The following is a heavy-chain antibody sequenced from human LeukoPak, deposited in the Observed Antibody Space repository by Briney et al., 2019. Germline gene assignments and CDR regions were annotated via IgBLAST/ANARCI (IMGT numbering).Heavy chain of an antibody. V-gene: IGHV3-23*01. J-gene: IGHJ4*02. Sequence: TGGSLRLSCAASGFTFSSYAMSWVRQAPGKGLEWVSAISGSGGSTYYADSVKGRLTISRDNSKNTLYLQMNSLRAEDTAVYYCAKDRDSSLFYFDYWGQGTLVTVSS. CDR2: ISGSGGST. CDR3: AKDRDSSLFYFDY. CDR1: GFTFSSYA. D-gene: IGHD6-6*01.